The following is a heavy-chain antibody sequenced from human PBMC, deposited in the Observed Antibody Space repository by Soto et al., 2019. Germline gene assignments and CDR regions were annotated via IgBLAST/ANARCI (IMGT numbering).Heavy chain of an antibody. CDR1: GFNFSNYA. CDR3: ARDRGYDAHDYYYNAMDV. V-gene: IGHV3-30-3*01. J-gene: IGHJ6*02. D-gene: IGHD2-15*01. CDR2: ISYDGSNK. Sequence: GGSLRLSCAASGFNFSNYALHWVRQAAGKGLEWVAAISYDGSNKYHADSVKGRFTISRDNAKNSLYLQMNSLGVEDTAVYYCARDRGYDAHDYYYNAMDVWGQGTTVTVSS.